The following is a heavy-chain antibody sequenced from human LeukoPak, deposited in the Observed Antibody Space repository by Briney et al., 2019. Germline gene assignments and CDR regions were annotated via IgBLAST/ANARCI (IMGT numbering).Heavy chain of an antibody. J-gene: IGHJ4*02. Sequence: GRSLRLPCAASGFTFSSYGMHWVRQAPGKGLEWVAVIWYDGSNKYYADSVKGRFTISRDNSKNTLYLQMNSLRAEDTAVYYCARVASGSYYPDYWGQGTLVTVSS. CDR2: IWYDGSNK. CDR1: GFTFSSYG. V-gene: IGHV3-33*01. CDR3: ARVASGSYYPDY. D-gene: IGHD1-26*01.